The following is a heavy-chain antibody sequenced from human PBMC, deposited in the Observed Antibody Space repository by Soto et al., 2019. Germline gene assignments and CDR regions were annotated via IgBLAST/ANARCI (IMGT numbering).Heavy chain of an antibody. D-gene: IGHD3-16*01. Sequence: SETLSLTCTVSGGSINIGDYYWSWIRQHPGKGLEWIGYIYNTGSTYHNPSLQSRVTISLDTSKNQFSLKLSSVTAADTAVYYCVRPSLDSNAYYPFAYWGQGALVTVSS. J-gene: IGHJ4*02. CDR2: IYNTGST. V-gene: IGHV4-31*03. CDR3: VRPSLDSNAYYPFAY. CDR1: GGSINIGDYY.